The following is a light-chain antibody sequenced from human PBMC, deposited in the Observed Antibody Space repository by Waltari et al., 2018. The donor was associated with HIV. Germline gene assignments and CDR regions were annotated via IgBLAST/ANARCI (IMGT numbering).Light chain of an antibody. Sequence: LAQPASVSGSPGQSITISCTGTSSDVGSYNYVSWYQHHPGKAPKLMIYEVTSRPSGVSNRFSGSKSGNTASLTIAGLQAEDEADYYCSSFTASGTQVFGGGTKLTVL. J-gene: IGLJ3*02. V-gene: IGLV2-14*01. CDR1: SSDVGSYNY. CDR2: EVT. CDR3: SSFTASGTQV.